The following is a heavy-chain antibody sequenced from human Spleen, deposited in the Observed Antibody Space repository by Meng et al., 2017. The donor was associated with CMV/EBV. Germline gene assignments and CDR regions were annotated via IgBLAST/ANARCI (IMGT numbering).Heavy chain of an antibody. CDR2: IYYSGST. Sequence: SETLSLTCTVSGGSISPYYWSWIRQPPGKGLEWIGSIYYSGSTYYNPSLKSRVTISVDTSKNQFSLKLSSVTAADTAVYYCARDGKYSGYEEFDPWGQGTLVTVSS. CDR3: ARDGKYSGYEEFDP. J-gene: IGHJ5*02. CDR1: GGSISPYY. D-gene: IGHD5-12*01. V-gene: IGHV4-59*12.